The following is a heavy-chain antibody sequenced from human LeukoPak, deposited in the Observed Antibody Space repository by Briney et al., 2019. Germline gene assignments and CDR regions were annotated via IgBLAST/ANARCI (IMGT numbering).Heavy chain of an antibody. D-gene: IGHD5-24*01. CDR2: ISPSGGST. CDR3: ARGVEMATTPTNFDY. V-gene: IGHV1-46*01. Sequence: ASVKVSCKAFGYTFTSNYMHWVRQAPGQGPEWMGVISPSGGSTTYAQKFQGRVTLTRDMSTSTDYLELSSLRSEDTAVYYCARGVEMATTPTNFDYWGQGTLVTVSS. CDR1: GYTFTSNY. J-gene: IGHJ4*02.